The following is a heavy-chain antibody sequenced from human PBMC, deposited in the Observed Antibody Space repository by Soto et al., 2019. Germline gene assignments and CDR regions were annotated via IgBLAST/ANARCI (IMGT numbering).Heavy chain of an antibody. CDR2: IIPIFGTA. V-gene: IGHV1-69*13. D-gene: IGHD1-26*01. CDR1: GGTFSSYA. J-gene: IGHJ4*02. Sequence: AASVKVSCKASGGTFSSYAISWVRQAPGQGLEWMGGIIPIFGTANYAQKFQGRVTITADESTSTAYMELSSLRSEDTAVYYCARDMGEYSGSYYVFDYWGQGTLVTVSS. CDR3: ARDMGEYSGSYYVFDY.